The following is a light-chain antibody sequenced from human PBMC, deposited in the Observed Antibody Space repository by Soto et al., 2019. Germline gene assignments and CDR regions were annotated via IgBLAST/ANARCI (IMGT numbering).Light chain of an antibody. CDR2: DAS. CDR3: QQRSNWHPWT. J-gene: IGKJ1*01. V-gene: IGKV3-11*01. CDR1: QSISSY. Sequence: EIVLTQSPATLSLSPGERATLSCRASQSISSYLAWYQQKPGQAPRLLIYDASNRATGIPARFSGSGSGTDFTLTISSLEPEDFAVYYCQQRSNWHPWTFGQGTQVEI.